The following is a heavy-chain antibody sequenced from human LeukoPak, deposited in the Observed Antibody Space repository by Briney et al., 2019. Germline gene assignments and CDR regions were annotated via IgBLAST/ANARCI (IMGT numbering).Heavy chain of an antibody. CDR1: GGSISSGSYY. D-gene: IGHD5-24*01. CDR2: IYTSGST. J-gene: IGHJ4*02. V-gene: IGHV4-61*02. CDR3: ARVNRETATITP. Sequence: PSETLSLTCTVSGGSISSGSYYWSWIRQPAGKGLEWIGRIYTSGSTNYNPSLKSRVTISVDTSKNQFSLKLSSVTAADTAVYYCARVNRETATITPWGQGTLVTVSS.